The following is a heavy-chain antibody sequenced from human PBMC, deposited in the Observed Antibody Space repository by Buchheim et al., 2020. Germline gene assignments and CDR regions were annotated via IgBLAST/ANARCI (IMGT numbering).Heavy chain of an antibody. D-gene: IGHD3-22*01. J-gene: IGHJ2*01. Sequence: EVQLVQSGAELKKPEESLKISCKGSGYSFTSYWIGWVRQTPGKGLEWMGTISPVDSQTKSRPSFQDHIMISVDKAISTVYPQWGSLKASDTAVYFCARTRYYDSKWYFDFWGRGAL. CDR1: GYSFTSYW. V-gene: IGHV5-51*01. CDR3: ARTRYYDSKWYFDF. CDR2: ISPVDSQT.